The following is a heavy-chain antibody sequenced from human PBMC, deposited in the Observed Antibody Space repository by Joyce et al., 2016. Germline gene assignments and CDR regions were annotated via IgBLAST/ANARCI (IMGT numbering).Heavy chain of an antibody. CDR1: GFTLNTYW. D-gene: IGHD1-14*01. CDR2: INTDGSTT. CDR3: ARSGGWAFDI. V-gene: IGHV3-74*01. J-gene: IGHJ3*02. Sequence: EVQLVQSGGGLVQPGGSLRLSCAASGFTLNTYWMHWFRQAPGKRLVWVSRINTDGSTTTYADSVEGRFTISRDNAKNTLYLQLNSLRVDDTAVYFCARSGGWAFDICGQGTMVTVSS.